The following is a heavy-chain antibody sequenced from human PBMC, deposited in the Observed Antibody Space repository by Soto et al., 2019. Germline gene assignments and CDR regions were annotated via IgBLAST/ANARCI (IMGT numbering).Heavy chain of an antibody. V-gene: IGHV1-24*01. Sequence: ASVKVSCKVSGYTLTELSMHWVRQAPGKGLEWMGGFDPEDGETIYAQKFQGRVTMTEDTSTDTAYMELSSLRSEDTAVYYCATAAPLYGDYVFVRYFDYWGQGTLVTVSS. CDR1: GYTLTELS. CDR2: FDPEDGET. CDR3: ATAAPLYGDYVFVRYFDY. D-gene: IGHD4-17*01. J-gene: IGHJ4*02.